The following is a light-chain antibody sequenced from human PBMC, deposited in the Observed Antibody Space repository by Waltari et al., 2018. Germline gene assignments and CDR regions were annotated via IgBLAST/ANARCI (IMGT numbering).Light chain of an antibody. V-gene: IGKV1-5*03. CDR3: QQYTSFSLT. CDR1: QSISSW. Sequence: DIQMTQSPSSLSASLGDRVTFTCRASQSISSWLAWYQQKPGKAPKLLISKASTLESGVPSRFSGSGSGTEFTLTISSLQPDDFATYYCQQYTSFSLTFGGGTTVEIK. J-gene: IGKJ4*01. CDR2: KAS.